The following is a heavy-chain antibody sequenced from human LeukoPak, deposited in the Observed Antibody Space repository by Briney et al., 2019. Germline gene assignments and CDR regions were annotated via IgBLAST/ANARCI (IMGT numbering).Heavy chain of an antibody. Sequence: GGSLRLSCAASGFTFSDYYMSWIPQGPGKGLERVSYISSSGSTIYYADSVKGRFTISRDNAKNSLYLQMNSLRAEDTAVYYCARPEYSSSSYYYYYYMDVWGKGTTVTVSS. V-gene: IGHV3-11*01. CDR1: GFTFSDYY. CDR3: ARPEYSSSSYYYYYYMDV. CDR2: ISSSGSTI. D-gene: IGHD6-6*01. J-gene: IGHJ6*03.